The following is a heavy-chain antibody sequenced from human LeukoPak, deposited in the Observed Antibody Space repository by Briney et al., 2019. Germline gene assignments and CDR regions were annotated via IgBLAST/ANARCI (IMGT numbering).Heavy chain of an antibody. D-gene: IGHD2-2*01. CDR2: IYYSGST. J-gene: IGHJ3*02. Sequence: SETLSLTCTVSGGSISSSSYYWGWIRQPPGKGLEWIGSIYYSGSTYYNPSLKSRVTISVDTSKNQFSLKLSSVTAADTAVYYCARERCSTSCPEAFDIWGQGTMVTVSS. V-gene: IGHV4-39*02. CDR3: ARERCSTSCPEAFDI. CDR1: GGSISSSSYY.